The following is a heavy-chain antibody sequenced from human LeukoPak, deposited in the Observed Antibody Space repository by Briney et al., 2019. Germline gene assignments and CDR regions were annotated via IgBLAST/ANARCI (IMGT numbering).Heavy chain of an antibody. CDR2: ILQSEIT. D-gene: IGHD3/OR15-3a*01. CDR1: GGSFSGRY. V-gene: IGHV4-34*12. Sequence: PSETLSLTCAVFGGSFSGRYWSWVRQPPGKGLEWIGQILQSEITSYNPSLGSRVTMSVDTSKNQLSLYLSSVTAADTAVYYCAQHGDFYFDNWGRGTLVTVSS. CDR3: AQHGDFYFDN. J-gene: IGHJ4*01.